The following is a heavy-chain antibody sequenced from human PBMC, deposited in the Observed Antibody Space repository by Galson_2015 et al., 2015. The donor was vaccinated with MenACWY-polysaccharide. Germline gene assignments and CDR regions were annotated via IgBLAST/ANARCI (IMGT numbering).Heavy chain of an antibody. CDR2: IWHDGSKK. V-gene: IGHV3-33*01. J-gene: IGHJ2*01. CDR1: GLTFSDYG. Sequence: SLRLSCAASGLTFSDYGMHWVRQAPGKGLEWVAVIWHDGSKKFYVDSVKGRFTISRDNSKSTLSLQMNSLRAEDTAVYYCARDISSWYFDLWGQGTLVTVSS. CDR3: ARDISSWYFDL.